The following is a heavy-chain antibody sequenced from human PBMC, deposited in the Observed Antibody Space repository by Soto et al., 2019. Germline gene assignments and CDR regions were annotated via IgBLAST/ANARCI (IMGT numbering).Heavy chain of an antibody. CDR3: ARGGGGIVVVVAAREGLDFDY. D-gene: IGHD2-15*01. V-gene: IGHV4-31*03. J-gene: IGHJ4*02. Sequence: QVQLQESGPGLVKPSQTLSLTCTVSGGSISSGGYYWSWIRKHPGKGLEWIGYIYSSGNTYYNPSLQSRVTISVDTSKNQFSLKRSSVTAADTAVYYCARGGGGIVVVVAAREGLDFDYWGQGTLVTVSS. CDR1: GGSISSGGYY. CDR2: IYSSGNT.